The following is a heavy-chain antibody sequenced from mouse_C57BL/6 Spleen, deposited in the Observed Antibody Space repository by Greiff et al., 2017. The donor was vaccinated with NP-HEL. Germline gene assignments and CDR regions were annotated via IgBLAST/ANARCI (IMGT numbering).Heavy chain of an antibody. CDR2: ISSGSSTI. V-gene: IGHV5-17*01. CDR3: ARGDYYGSPVYFDY. J-gene: IGHJ2*01. CDR1: GFTFSDYG. Sequence: EVMLVESGGGLVKPGGSLKLSCAASGFTFSDYGMHWVRQAPEKGLEWVAYISSGSSTIYYADTVKGRFTISRDNAKNTLFLQMTSLRSEDTAMYYCARGDYYGSPVYFDYWGQGTTLTVSS. D-gene: IGHD1-1*01.